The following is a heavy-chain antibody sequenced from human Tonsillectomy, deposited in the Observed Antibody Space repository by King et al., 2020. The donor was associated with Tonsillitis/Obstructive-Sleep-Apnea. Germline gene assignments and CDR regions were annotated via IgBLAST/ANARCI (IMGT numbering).Heavy chain of an antibody. Sequence: VQLVESGGGLVQPGGSLRLSCAASEFILSSYEMNWVRQAPGKGLEWLSYISSSGGTIYYADSVKGRFTISRDNAKNSLYLRMNSLRAEDTAVYYCARAFYAGDIDVWGQGTTVTVSS. D-gene: IGHD3-16*01. J-gene: IGHJ6*02. CDR2: ISSSGGTI. CDR1: EFILSSYE. CDR3: ARAFYAGDIDV. V-gene: IGHV3-48*03.